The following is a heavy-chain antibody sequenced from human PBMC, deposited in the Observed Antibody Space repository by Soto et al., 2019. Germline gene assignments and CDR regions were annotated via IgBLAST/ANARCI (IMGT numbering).Heavy chain of an antibody. CDR3: AREEGLLPNPCAFDYYVMDV. J-gene: IGHJ6*02. V-gene: IGHV1-18*04. CDR2: ISAYNGNT. Sequence: ASVKVSCKASGYTFTSYGISWVRQAPGQGLEWMGWISAYNGNTNYAQKLQGRVTMTTDTSTSTAYMELRSLRSDDTAVYYCAREEGLLPNPCAFDYYVMDVWGQGTTVALSS. CDR1: GYTFTSYG. D-gene: IGHD2-21*01.